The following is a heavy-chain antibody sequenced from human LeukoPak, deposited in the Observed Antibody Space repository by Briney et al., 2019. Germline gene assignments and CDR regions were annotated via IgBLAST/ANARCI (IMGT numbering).Heavy chain of an antibody. V-gene: IGHV4-4*07. CDR1: GGSISSYY. J-gene: IGHJ6*03. Sequence: SETLSLTCTVSGGSISSYYWSWIRQPAGKGLEWIGRIYTSGSTNYNPSLKSRVTISLDTSKNQFSLKLSSVTAADTAVYYCAREFYDILTGYYKSSYYYYYMDVWGKGTTVTVSS. D-gene: IGHD3-9*01. CDR2: IYTSGST. CDR3: AREFYDILTGYYKSSYYYYYMDV.